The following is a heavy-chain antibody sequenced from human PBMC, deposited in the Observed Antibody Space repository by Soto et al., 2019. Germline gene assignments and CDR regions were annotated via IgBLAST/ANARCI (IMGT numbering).Heavy chain of an antibody. CDR1: GFRFRSYY. J-gene: IGHJ4*02. CDR3: ARVGTDYGSGSPYYSDS. V-gene: IGHV3-21*06. Sequence: PGGSLRLSCAASGFRFRSYYMNWVRQAPGRGLEWVSSISPSSSFLSYADSLKGRFTISRDNAKSSVHLQMNSLRAEDTAVYYCARVGTDYGSGSPYYSDSWGQGILVTVSS. CDR2: ISPSSSFL. D-gene: IGHD3-10*01.